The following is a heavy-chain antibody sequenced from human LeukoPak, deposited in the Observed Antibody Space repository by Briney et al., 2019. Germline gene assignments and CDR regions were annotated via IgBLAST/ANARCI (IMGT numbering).Heavy chain of an antibody. Sequence: GGSLRLSCAASGFIFRNYAMHWVRQAPGKGLEYVSAISSSGDNTYYGNSVRGRFTISRDNAKNTLFLQMGSLRAEDMAVYYCVREERGLAIDYWGQGTLVTVSS. CDR1: GFIFRNYA. CDR2: ISSSGDNT. V-gene: IGHV3-64*01. D-gene: IGHD5-12*01. J-gene: IGHJ4*02. CDR3: VREERGLAIDY.